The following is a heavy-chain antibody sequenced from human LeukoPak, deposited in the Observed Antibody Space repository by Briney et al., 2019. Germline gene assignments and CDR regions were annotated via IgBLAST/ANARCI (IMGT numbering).Heavy chain of an antibody. CDR2: ISYDGNNK. D-gene: IGHD1-26*01. Sequence: PGRSLRLSCAASGFTFSSYAMHWVRQAPGKGLEWVAVISYDGNNKYNADSVKGRFTISRDNSKNTLYLQMNSLRTEDTAVYYCARGRIVGATREDYWGQGTLVTVSS. V-gene: IGHV3-30-3*01. CDR1: GFTFSSYA. CDR3: ARGRIVGATREDY. J-gene: IGHJ4*02.